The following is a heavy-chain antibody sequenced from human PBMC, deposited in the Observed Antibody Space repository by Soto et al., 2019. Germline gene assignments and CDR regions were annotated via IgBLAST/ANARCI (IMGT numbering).Heavy chain of an antibody. CDR2: IDSSGVNT. CDR3: VSWVSAHFDY. J-gene: IGHJ4*02. V-gene: IGHV3-23*01. CDR1: IYTFKSHG. Sequence: GWSLRLSCSASIYTFKSHGLSWFRQAPGKGLEWVSTIDSSGVNTHYADSVKGRFTISRDNSRNTLHLQMHDLRADDTALYYCVSWVSAHFDYWGQGTVVTVSS. D-gene: IGHD3-16*01.